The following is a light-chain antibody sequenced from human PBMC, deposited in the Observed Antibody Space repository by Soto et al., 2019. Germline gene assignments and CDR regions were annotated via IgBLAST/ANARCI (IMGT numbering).Light chain of an antibody. CDR1: QSVSSN. Sequence: EIVMTQSPATLSVSPGERATLSCRASQSVSSNLAWYQQKPGQGPRLLIYGASNRATGIPARFSGSGSGTDFTLTISSLEPEDFAVYYCQQRSNWPPWTFGQGTKVDIK. J-gene: IGKJ1*01. CDR2: GAS. V-gene: IGKV3-11*01. CDR3: QQRSNWPPWT.